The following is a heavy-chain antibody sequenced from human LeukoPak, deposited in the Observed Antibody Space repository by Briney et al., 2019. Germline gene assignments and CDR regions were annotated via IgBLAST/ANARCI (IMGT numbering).Heavy chain of an antibody. CDR1: GGSISSSSYY. CDR3: ARPGIAAAGPIDYYGMDV. V-gene: IGHV4-39*01. Sequence: SETLSLTCTVSGGSISSSSYYWGWIRQPPGKGLEWIGSIYYSGSTYYNPSLKSRVTISVDTSKSQFSLKLSSVTAADTAVYYCARPGIAAAGPIDYYGMDVWGQGTTVTVSS. D-gene: IGHD6-13*01. CDR2: IYYSGST. J-gene: IGHJ6*02.